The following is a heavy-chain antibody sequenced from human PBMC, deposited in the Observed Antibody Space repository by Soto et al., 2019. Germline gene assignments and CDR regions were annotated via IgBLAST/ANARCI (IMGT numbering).Heavy chain of an antibody. D-gene: IGHD3-9*01. V-gene: IGHV4-61*01. CDR2: IYYSGST. Sequence: SETLSLTCTVSGGSVSSGSYYWSWIRQPPGKGLEWIGYIYYSGSTNYNPSLKSRVTISVDTSKNQFSLKLSSVTAADTAVYYCATYSNYDILTGPLGPYYYGMDVWGQGTTVTVSS. J-gene: IGHJ6*02. CDR3: ATYSNYDILTGPLGPYYYGMDV. CDR1: GGSVSSGSYY.